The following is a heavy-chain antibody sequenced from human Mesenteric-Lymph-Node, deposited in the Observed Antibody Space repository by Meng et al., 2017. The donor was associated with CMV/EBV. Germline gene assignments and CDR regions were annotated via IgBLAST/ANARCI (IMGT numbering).Heavy chain of an antibody. Sequence: GSLRLSCTVSGGSISSYYWSWIRQPPGKGLEWIGYIYYSGSTNYNPSLKSRVTISVDTSKNQFSLKLSSVTAADTAVYYCARSYGSKDYWGQGTLVTVSS. D-gene: IGHD5-18*01. V-gene: IGHV4-59*01. CDR3: ARSYGSKDY. CDR1: GGSISSYY. CDR2: IYYSGST. J-gene: IGHJ4*02.